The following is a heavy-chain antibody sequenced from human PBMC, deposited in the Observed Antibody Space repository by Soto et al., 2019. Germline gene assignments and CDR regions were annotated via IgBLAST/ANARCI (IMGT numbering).Heavy chain of an antibody. CDR3: ARGTNMSVAGPYFFDY. CDR1: GFSLSTNGVG. D-gene: IGHD6-19*01. V-gene: IGHV2-5*02. Sequence: SGPTLVNPTQTRTLTCTFSGFSLSTNGVGVGWIRQPPGKALEWLTIIYWDDDKRYSPSLKSRLTITKDTSRKQVVLTMTNMDPVDTATYFCARGTNMSVAGPYFFDYWGQGTLVTVSS. CDR2: IYWDDDK. J-gene: IGHJ4*02.